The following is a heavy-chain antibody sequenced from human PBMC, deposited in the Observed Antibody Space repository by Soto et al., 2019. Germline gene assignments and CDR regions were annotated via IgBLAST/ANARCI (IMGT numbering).Heavy chain of an antibody. D-gene: IGHD6-6*01. J-gene: IGHJ4*02. Sequence: GGSLRLSCAASGFTFSSYGMHWVRQAPGKGLEWVAVISYDGSNKYYADSVKGRFTISRDNSKNTLYLQMNSLRAEDTAVYYCAKDRVKRQLGGYFDYWGQGTLVTVSS. CDR2: ISYDGSNK. V-gene: IGHV3-30*18. CDR1: GFTFSSYG. CDR3: AKDRVKRQLGGYFDY.